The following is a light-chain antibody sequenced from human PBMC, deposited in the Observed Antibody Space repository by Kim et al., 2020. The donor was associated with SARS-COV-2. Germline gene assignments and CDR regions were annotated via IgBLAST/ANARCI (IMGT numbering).Light chain of an antibody. V-gene: IGKV1-5*03. CDR2: EES. J-gene: IGKJ1*01. Sequence: APVGNRSTTTSGASKVISGALAWYQQKPGKAPNFLFYEESSLKSGVPPRFSGGGSGPKFTPPISSLQPDDLAPYPCNQYNSYCTFGQGTQVDIK. CDR1: KVISGA. CDR3: NQYNSYCT.